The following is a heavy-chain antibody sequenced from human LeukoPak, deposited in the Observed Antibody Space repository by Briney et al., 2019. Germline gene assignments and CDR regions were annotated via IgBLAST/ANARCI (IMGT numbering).Heavy chain of an antibody. CDR2: MNPNSGNT. J-gene: IGHJ6*03. V-gene: IGHV1-8*03. CDR1: GYIFTSYD. Sequence: ASVKVSCKASGYIFTSYDINWVRQATGQGLEWMGWMNPNSGNTGYAQKFQGRVTITRNTSISTAYMELSSLRSEDTAVYYCAKGGVWAGTRYYYYMDVWGKGTTVTVSS. D-gene: IGHD6-19*01. CDR3: AKGGVWAGTRYYYYMDV.